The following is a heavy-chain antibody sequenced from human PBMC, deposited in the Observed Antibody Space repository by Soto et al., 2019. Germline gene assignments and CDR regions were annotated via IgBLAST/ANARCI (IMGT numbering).Heavy chain of an antibody. Sequence: GGSLRLSCAASGFTFSSYSMNWVRQAPGKGLEWVSYISSSSSTIYYADSVKGRFTISRDNAKNSLYLQMNSLRAEDTAVYYCARDSYGSGSFFDYWGQGTLVTVSS. J-gene: IGHJ4*02. CDR2: ISSSSSTI. D-gene: IGHD3-10*01. CDR1: GFTFSSYS. V-gene: IGHV3-48*01. CDR3: ARDSYGSGSFFDY.